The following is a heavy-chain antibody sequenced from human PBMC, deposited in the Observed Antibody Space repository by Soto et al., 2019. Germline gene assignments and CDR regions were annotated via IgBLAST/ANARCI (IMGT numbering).Heavy chain of an antibody. CDR1: GGSISSSSYY. CDR3: ARHESITGTTPLDY. Sequence: PSETLSLTCTVSGGSISSSSYYWGWIRQPPGKGLEWIGSIYYSGSTYYNPSLKSRVTISVDTSKNQFSLKLSSVTAADTAVYYCARHESITGTTPLDYWGQGTLVTVS. V-gene: IGHV4-39*01. D-gene: IGHD1-7*01. J-gene: IGHJ4*02. CDR2: IYYSGST.